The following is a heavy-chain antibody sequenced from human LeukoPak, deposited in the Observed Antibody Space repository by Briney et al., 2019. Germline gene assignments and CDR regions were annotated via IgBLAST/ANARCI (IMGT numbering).Heavy chain of an antibody. Sequence: GASVKVSCKASGYTFTTEDINWVRQATGQGLEWMGWINPDSGDTGYAQKFQGRVTISRSTSIRTAYMELSRLRSDDTAVYYCARDATYNWNDLSGSSDAFDIWGQGTMVTVSS. CDR1: GYTFTTED. CDR3: ARDATYNWNDLSGSSDAFDI. J-gene: IGHJ3*02. CDR2: INPDSGDT. V-gene: IGHV1-8*03. D-gene: IGHD1-1*01.